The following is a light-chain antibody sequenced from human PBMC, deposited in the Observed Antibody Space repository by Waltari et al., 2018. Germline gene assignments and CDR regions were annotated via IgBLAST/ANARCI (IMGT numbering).Light chain of an antibody. J-gene: IGLJ2*01. CDR1: SSXVGGYNY. Sequence: QSALTQPASVSGSPGQSITISCTGTSSXVGGYNYVSWYQQHPGKAPKLMIYEVSNRPSGVSNRFSGSKSGNTAALTISGLQAEDEADYYCSSYTSSSTLVVFXGGTKLTVL. CDR3: SSYTSSSTLVV. CDR2: EVS. V-gene: IGLV2-14*01.